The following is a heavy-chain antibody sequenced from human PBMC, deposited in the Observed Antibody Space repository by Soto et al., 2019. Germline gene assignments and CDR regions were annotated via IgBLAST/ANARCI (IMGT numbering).Heavy chain of an antibody. J-gene: IGHJ4*01. CDR1: GGLISKYS. D-gene: IGHD5-12*01. V-gene: IGHV1-69*06. CDR3: ATIRVRGGPLRFED. Sequence: QVQLVQSGAEVRKPGSSVKVSCKTSGGLISKYSFNWVRQAPGQGLEWMGGVLPISGSTDYAQKFQGRLTSTGDRSTSTVYMELSMLRSDDTANYYCATIRVRGGPLRFEDGGQGMLISVSS. CDR2: VLPISGST.